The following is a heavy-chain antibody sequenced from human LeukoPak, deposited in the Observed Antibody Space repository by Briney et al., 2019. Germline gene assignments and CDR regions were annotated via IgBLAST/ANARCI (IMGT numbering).Heavy chain of an antibody. CDR3: VRLGRDGYTYGAAY. Sequence: GGSLRLSCAGSGYSFDDYGMRWVRQVPGKRLEWVAGINWNGGSTGYAASVKGRCTISRDNAKTALYLEMNSLRAEDTAFYYCVRLGRDGYTYGAAYWGQGTLVTVSS. CDR1: GYSFDDYG. CDR2: INWNGGST. V-gene: IGHV3-20*04. D-gene: IGHD5-24*01. J-gene: IGHJ1*01.